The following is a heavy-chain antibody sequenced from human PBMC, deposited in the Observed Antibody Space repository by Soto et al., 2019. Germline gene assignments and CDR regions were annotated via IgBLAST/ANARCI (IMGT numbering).Heavy chain of an antibody. CDR3: ATVPLRCSGGSCPFGNKYYFDF. J-gene: IGHJ4*02. D-gene: IGHD2-15*01. CDR2: ISSNSLYM. Sequence: GGSLRLSCTASGFTFSSYTMNWVRQAPGKGLEWVSSISSNSLYMYYADSVGGHFTISRDNAKNSLHLQMNSLRVEDTAVYYCATVPLRCSGGSCPFGNKYYFDFWGQGTLVTVSS. CDR1: GFTFSSYT. V-gene: IGHV3-21*01.